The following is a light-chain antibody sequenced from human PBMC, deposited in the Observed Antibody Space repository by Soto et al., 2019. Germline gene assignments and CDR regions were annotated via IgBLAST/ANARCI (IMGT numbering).Light chain of an antibody. CDR3: AAWDDSLSGYV. J-gene: IGLJ1*01. V-gene: IGLV1-44*01. CDR1: GSNIGSNT. Sequence: QSVLTQPPSASGAPGQRGSISCSGSGSNIGSNTVNWYQQLPGTAPKLLMYNNNQRPSGVPDRFSGSKSGTSASLAISGLQSEDEADYYCAAWDDSLSGYVFGPGTKATVL. CDR2: NNN.